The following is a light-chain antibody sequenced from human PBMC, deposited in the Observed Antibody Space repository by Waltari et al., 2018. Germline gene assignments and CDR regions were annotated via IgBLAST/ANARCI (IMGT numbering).Light chain of an antibody. CDR2: KTS. Sequence: DIQMTQSPSTLSASVGDRVTIICRASQSISSWLAWYQQRPGKAPNLLIYKTSCLESECPSRFSGIGSGTQFPLTISSLQPDDFATYYCQQYSSYSWTFGQGTKVEIK. J-gene: IGKJ1*01. CDR1: QSISSW. CDR3: QQYSSYSWT. V-gene: IGKV1-5*03.